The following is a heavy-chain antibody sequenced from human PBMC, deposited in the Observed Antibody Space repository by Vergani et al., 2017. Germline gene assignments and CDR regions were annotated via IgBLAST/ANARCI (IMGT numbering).Heavy chain of an antibody. Sequence: EVQLVESGGGLVQPGRSLRLSCAASGFTFDDYAMHWVRQAPGKGLEWVSGISWNSGSIGYADSVKGRFTISRDNAKNSLYLQMNSLRAEDTALYYCAGTPRGFIAAAGSEFDYWGQGTLVTVSS. D-gene: IGHD6-13*01. CDR2: ISWNSGSI. J-gene: IGHJ4*02. V-gene: IGHV3-9*01. CDR1: GFTFDDYA. CDR3: AGTPRGFIAAAGSEFDY.